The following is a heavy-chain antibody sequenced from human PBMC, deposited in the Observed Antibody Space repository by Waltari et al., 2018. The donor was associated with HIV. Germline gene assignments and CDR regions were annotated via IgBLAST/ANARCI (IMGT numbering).Heavy chain of an antibody. CDR1: GYTFTGYY. V-gene: IGHV1-2*06. CDR2: INPNSGGT. Sequence: QVQLVQSGAEVKKHGASVKVPCKASGYTFTGYYMHWVRPAPGQGLEWMGRINPNSGGTNYAQEFQGRVTMTRDTSISTAYMELSRLRSDDTAVYYGAREVDTAMVTSWGQGTLVTVSS. J-gene: IGHJ4*02. D-gene: IGHD5-18*01. CDR3: AREVDTAMVTS.